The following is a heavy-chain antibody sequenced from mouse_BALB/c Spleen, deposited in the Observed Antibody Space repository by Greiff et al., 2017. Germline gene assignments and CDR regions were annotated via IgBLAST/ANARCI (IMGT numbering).Heavy chain of an antibody. Sequence: EVKVEESGGGLVKPGGSLKLSCAASGFTFSSYTMSWVRQTPEKRLEWVATISSGGSYTYYPDSVKGRFTISRDNAKNTLYLQMSSLKSEDTAMYYCARGGYGSTLDYWGQGTTLTVSS. J-gene: IGHJ2*01. D-gene: IGHD1-1*01. CDR1: GFTFSSYT. CDR3: ARGGYGSTLDY. V-gene: IGHV5-6-4*01. CDR2: ISSGGSYT.